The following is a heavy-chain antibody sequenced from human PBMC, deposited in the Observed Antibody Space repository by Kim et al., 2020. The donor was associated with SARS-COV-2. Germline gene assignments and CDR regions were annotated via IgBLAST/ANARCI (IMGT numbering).Heavy chain of an antibody. CDR1: GGSISSGGYY. CDR3: ARSSGYSGYDAFDI. CDR2: IYYSGST. J-gene: IGHJ3*02. D-gene: IGHD3-22*01. Sequence: SETLSLTCTVSGGSISSGGYYWSWIRQHPGKGLEWIGYIYYSGSTYYNPSLKSRVTISVDTSKNQFSLKLSSVTAADTAVYYCARSSGYSGYDAFDIWGQGTMVTVSS. V-gene: IGHV4-31*03.